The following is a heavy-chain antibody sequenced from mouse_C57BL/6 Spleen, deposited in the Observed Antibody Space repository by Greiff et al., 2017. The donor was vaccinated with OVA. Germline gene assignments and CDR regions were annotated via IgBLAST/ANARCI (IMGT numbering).Heavy chain of an antibody. D-gene: IGHD2-4*01. J-gene: IGHJ4*01. CDR1: GYTFTSYW. Sequence: VQLQQSGTELVKPGASVKLSCKASGYTFTSYWMHWVKQRPGQGLEWIGNINPSNGGTNYNEKFKSKATLTVDKSSSTAYMQLSSLTSEDSAVYYCARHDYFYYAMDYWGQGTSVTVSS. CDR2: INPSNGGT. CDR3: ARHDYFYYAMDY. V-gene: IGHV1-53*01.